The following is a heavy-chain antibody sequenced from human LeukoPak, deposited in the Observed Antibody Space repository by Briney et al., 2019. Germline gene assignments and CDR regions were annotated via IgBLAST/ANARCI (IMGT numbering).Heavy chain of an antibody. D-gene: IGHD6-13*01. CDR2: ISSSSSYI. J-gene: IGHJ5*02. CDR3: ARDVAAAGYNWFDP. V-gene: IGHV3-21*01. CDR1: GFTLSSYS. Sequence: PGGSLRLSCAASGFTLSSYSMNWVRQAPGKGLEWVSSISSSSSYIYYADSVKGRFTISRDNAKNSLYLQMNSLRAEDTAVYYCARDVAAAGYNWFDPWGQGTLVTVSS.